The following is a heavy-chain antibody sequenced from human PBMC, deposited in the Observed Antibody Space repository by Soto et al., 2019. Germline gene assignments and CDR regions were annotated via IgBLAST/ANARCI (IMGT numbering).Heavy chain of an antibody. Sequence: SETLSLTCTVSGGSISSGDYYWSWIRQPPGKGLEWIGYIYYSGSTYYNPSLKSRVTISVDTSKNQFSLKLSSVTAADTAVYYCAREYYYDSSGSYFDYWGQGTLVTVSS. J-gene: IGHJ4*02. CDR3: AREYYYDSSGSYFDY. V-gene: IGHV4-30-4*01. D-gene: IGHD3-22*01. CDR1: GGSISSGDYY. CDR2: IYYSGST.